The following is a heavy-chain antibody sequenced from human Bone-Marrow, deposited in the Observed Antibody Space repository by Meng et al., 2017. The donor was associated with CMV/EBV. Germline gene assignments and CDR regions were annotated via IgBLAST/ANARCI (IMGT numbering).Heavy chain of an antibody. J-gene: IGHJ5*02. CDR3: ARVEGGDWFDP. D-gene: IGHD3-16*01. CDR1: GGSISSSNYY. CDR2: IYYSGST. V-gene: IGHV4-39*07. Sequence: GSLRLSCTVSGGSISSSNYYWGWIRQPPGKGLEWIGTIYYSGSTYYNPSLKSRVTISVDTSKNQFSLKLSSVTAADTAVYYCARVEGGDWFDPWGQGTLVTGSS.